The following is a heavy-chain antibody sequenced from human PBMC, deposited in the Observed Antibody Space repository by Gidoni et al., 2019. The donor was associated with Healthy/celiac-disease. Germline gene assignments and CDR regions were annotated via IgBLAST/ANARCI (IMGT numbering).Heavy chain of an antibody. J-gene: IGHJ3*02. V-gene: IGHV3-33*01. CDR1: GFTFSSYV. CDR3: VRAFDI. Sequence: QVQLVESGGGVVQPGRSLRRSCAASGFTFSSYVMHWVRQSPGKGLEWVAVIWYDGSNKYYADSVKGRFTIARDNSKNTLYLQMNSLRAEDTAVYYCVRAFDIWGQGTMVTVSS. CDR2: IWYDGSNK.